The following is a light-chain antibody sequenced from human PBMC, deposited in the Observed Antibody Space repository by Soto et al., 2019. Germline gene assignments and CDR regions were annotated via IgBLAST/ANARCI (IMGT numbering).Light chain of an antibody. Sequence: EVVMTQSPATLSVSPGERVTFSCRASQSVTYNLAWYQQKPGQAPRLLIYGASTRATGIPARFSGSGSGAEFTLTISILQSEDLAVYYCHQYNDRPLTFGGGTKVEIK. CDR3: HQYNDRPLT. CDR1: QSVTYN. V-gene: IGKV3-15*01. J-gene: IGKJ4*01. CDR2: GAS.